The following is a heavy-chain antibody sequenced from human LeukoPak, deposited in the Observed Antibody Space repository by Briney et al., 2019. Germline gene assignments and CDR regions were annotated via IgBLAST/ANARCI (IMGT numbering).Heavy chain of an antibody. CDR3: ASAAGSGSYLYYFDY. Sequence: ASVKVSCKASGYTFTGYYMHWVRQAPGQGLEWMGWINPNSGGTNYAQKFQGRVTMTRDTSISTAYMELSRLRSDDTAVYYCASAAGSGSYLYYFDYWGQGTLVTVSS. J-gene: IGHJ4*02. V-gene: IGHV1-2*02. CDR1: GYTFTGYY. D-gene: IGHD3-10*01. CDR2: INPNSGGT.